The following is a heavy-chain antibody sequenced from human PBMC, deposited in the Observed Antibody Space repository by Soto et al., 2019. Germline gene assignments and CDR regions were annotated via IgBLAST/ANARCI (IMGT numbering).Heavy chain of an antibody. D-gene: IGHD3-10*01. CDR2: INHSGST. V-gene: IGHV4-34*01. CDR1: GGSFSGYY. J-gene: IGHJ2*01. CDR3: ASTYYYGSGSYYNVDGNWCFDL. Sequence: ETLSLTCAVYGGSFSGYYWSWIRQPPGKGLEWIGEINHSGSTNYNPSLKSRVTISVDTSKNQFSLKLSSVTAADTAVYYCASTYYYGSGSYYNVDGNWCFDLWGRGTLVTVSS.